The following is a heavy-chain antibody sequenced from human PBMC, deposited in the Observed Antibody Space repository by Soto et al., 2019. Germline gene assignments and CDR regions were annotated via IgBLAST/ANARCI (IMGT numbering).Heavy chain of an antibody. Sequence: PGGSLRLSCAASGFTFSSYWMHWVRQAPGKGLVWVSRINSDGSSTSYADSVKGRFTISRDNAKNTLYLQMNSLRAEDTAVYYCARVNYYDSSGYYYEALDYWGQGTLVTVSS. V-gene: IGHV3-74*01. CDR2: INSDGSST. J-gene: IGHJ4*02. CDR3: ARVNYYDSSGYYYEALDY. CDR1: GFTFSSYW. D-gene: IGHD3-22*01.